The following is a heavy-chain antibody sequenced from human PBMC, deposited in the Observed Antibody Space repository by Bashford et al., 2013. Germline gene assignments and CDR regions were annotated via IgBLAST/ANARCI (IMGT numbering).Heavy chain of an antibody. CDR2: IYPGDSDA. D-gene: IGHD1-14*01. J-gene: IGHJ6*02. Sequence: GESLKISCKGSGYTFSNYWIAWVRQMPGKGLEWMGIIYPGDSDARYSPSFEGQVTMSADKSISTAYLQWSSLKASDTAMYYCAKRGIRDGLDVWGQGTTVTVSS. CDR1: GYTFSNYW. CDR3: AKRGIRDGLDV. V-gene: IGHV5-51*01.